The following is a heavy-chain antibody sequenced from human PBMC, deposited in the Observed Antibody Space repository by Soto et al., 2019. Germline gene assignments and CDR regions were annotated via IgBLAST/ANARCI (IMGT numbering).Heavy chain of an antibody. CDR2: VHYTAST. J-gene: IGHJ3*02. CDR1: EGSINWSPDY. Sequence: PSETLSLTCTVSEGSINWSPDYWGWLRQPPGKEPQWIASVHYTASTYYNPSLKSRVTISVDTSKNQFSLNLRSVTAADTAIYYFGRATPGYPGRAFHIWGQGKMVTVSS. V-gene: IGHV4-39*02. D-gene: IGHD2-15*01. CDR3: GRATPGYPGRAFHI.